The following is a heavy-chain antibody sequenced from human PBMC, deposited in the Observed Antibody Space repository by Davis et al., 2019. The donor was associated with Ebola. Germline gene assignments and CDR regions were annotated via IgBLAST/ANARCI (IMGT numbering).Heavy chain of an antibody. D-gene: IGHD1-26*01. CDR2: MNPNSGNT. V-gene: IGHV1-8*02. CDR3: ARGYSGSLLRRNWFDP. Sequence: ASVKVSCKASGYTFTGYYIHWVRQASGQGLEWMGWMNPNSGNTGNAQKFQGRVTMTRITPIGTAYMELSSLRSEDTAVYYCARGYSGSLLRRNWFDPWGQGTLVTVSS. CDR1: GYTFTGYY. J-gene: IGHJ5*02.